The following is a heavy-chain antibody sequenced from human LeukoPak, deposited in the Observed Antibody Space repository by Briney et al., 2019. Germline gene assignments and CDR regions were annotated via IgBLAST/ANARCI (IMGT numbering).Heavy chain of an antibody. D-gene: IGHD3-10*01. CDR2: NRSSGGST. CDR3: ARERVRGDPYYYYGMDV. J-gene: IGHJ6*02. CDR1: DIIFNPYA. Sequence: GGPMRLCCGAADIIFNPYAVHVLHQARGEGVEYVFANRSSGGSTDYAISVKGRFSICRDNSKNALYLQMGSLRSEDMAVYYCARERVRGDPYYYYGMDVWGQGTTVTVSS. V-gene: IGHV3-64*01.